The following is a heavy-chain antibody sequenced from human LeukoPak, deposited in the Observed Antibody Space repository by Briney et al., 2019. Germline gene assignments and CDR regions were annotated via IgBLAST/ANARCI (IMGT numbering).Heavy chain of an antibody. D-gene: IGHD1-14*01. V-gene: IGHV3-21*01. J-gene: IGHJ4*02. CDR1: GFTFSSCG. CDR2: IGPTGTDR. Sequence: SGRSLRLSCAASGFTFSSCGFNWVRQAPGKGLEWVSSIGPTGTDRYYADSVRGRFTISRDNAKNSMYLQMDSLRDEDTAVYYCATETIGRHYDYWGQGTLLTVSS. CDR3: ATETIGRHYDY.